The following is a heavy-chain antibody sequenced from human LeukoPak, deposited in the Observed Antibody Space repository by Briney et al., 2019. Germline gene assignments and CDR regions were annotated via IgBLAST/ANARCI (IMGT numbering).Heavy chain of an antibody. J-gene: IGHJ4*02. V-gene: IGHV4-38-2*02. CDR1: GYSISSGYY. Sequence: SETLSLTCAVSGYSISSGYYWGWIRQPPGKGLEWIGTTYHSGSTYYNPSLKSRVTMSVDTSKNQFSLKLSSVTAADTAVYYCARDRPGGGGASDYWGQGTLVTVSS. CDR3: ARDRPGGGGASDY. CDR2: TYHSGST. D-gene: IGHD2-15*01.